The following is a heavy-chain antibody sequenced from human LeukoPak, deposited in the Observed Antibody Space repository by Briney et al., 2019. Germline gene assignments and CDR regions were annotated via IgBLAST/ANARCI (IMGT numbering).Heavy chain of an antibody. CDR2: IGSSSSYI. CDR1: GFTFSSYA. CDR3: ARVWSDAFDI. D-gene: IGHD3-10*01. V-gene: IGHV3-21*01. Sequence: GGSLRLSCAASGFTFSSYAMHWVRQAPGKGLEWVSSIGSSSSYIYYADSVKGRFTISRDNAKNSLYLQMNSLRAEDTAVYYCARVWSDAFDIWGQGTVVTVSS. J-gene: IGHJ3*02.